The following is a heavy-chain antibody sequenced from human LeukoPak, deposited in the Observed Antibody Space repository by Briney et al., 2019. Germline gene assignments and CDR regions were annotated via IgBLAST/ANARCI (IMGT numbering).Heavy chain of an antibody. J-gene: IGHJ5*02. CDR3: ARAGYDILTGYYKNWFDP. V-gene: IGHV1-2*02. D-gene: IGHD3-9*01. Sequence: ASVKVSCKTSGYTFTGYYMHWVRQAPGQGLEWMGWINLNSSVTNYAQRFQVRVTMTRDTSISAAYMELSSLRSEDTAVYYCARAGYDILTGYYKNWFDPWGQGTLVTVSS. CDR2: INLNSSVT. CDR1: GYTFTGYY.